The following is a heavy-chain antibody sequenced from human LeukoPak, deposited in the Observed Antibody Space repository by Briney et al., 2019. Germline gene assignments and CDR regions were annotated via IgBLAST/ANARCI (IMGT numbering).Heavy chain of an antibody. Sequence: GGSLRLSCAASGFTFSSYAMSLVRQAPGKGLEWVSAISGSGGSTYYADSVKGRFTISRDNSKNTLYLQMNSLRAEDTAVYYCAKIDGYSYGPDAFDIWGQGTMVTVSS. CDR2: ISGSGGST. D-gene: IGHD5-18*01. V-gene: IGHV3-23*01. CDR3: AKIDGYSYGPDAFDI. J-gene: IGHJ3*02. CDR1: GFTFSSYA.